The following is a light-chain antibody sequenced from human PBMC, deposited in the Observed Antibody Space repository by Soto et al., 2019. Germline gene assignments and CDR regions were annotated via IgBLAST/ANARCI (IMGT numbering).Light chain of an antibody. CDR2: GAS. Sequence: EIVLTQSPGTLSLSPGERATLSCRASQSVSSSYLAWYQQKPGQAPRLLIYGASSRATGIPDRFSGSGSGTDFTLTISRLEPEDFSVYYCQQYGSYCLTLGQGTKVEIK. CDR3: QQYGSYCLT. J-gene: IGKJ1*01. V-gene: IGKV3-20*01. CDR1: QSVSSSY.